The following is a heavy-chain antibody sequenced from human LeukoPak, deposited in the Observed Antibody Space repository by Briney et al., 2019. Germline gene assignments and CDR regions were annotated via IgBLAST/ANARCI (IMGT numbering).Heavy chain of an antibody. CDR3: AKDWNGSSGWYGERGFDY. CDR2: ISYDGSKK. J-gene: IGHJ4*02. D-gene: IGHD6-19*01. CDR1: GFTFSSYG. Sequence: GGSLRLSCAASGFTFSSYGMHWVRQAPGKGLEWVAVISYDGSKKYYADSVKGRFTISRDNSKNTLYLQMNSLRAEDTAVYYCAKDWNGSSGWYGERGFDYWGQGTLVTVSS. V-gene: IGHV3-30*18.